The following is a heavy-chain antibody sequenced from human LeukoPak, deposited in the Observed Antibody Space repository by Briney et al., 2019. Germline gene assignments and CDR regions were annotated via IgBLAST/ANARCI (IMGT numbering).Heavy chain of an antibody. CDR2: IYTSGST. CDR1: GGSISSYY. D-gene: IGHD6-13*01. CDR3: AKNSGYSSIWYGLGGPHDAFDI. J-gene: IGHJ3*02. Sequence: PSGTLSLTCTVSGGSISSYYWSWIRQPAGKGLEWIGRIYTSGSTNYNPSLKSRVTISVDTSKNQFSLTLSSVTAADTAVYYCAKNSGYSSIWYGLGGPHDAFDIWGQGTMVTVSS. V-gene: IGHV4-4*07.